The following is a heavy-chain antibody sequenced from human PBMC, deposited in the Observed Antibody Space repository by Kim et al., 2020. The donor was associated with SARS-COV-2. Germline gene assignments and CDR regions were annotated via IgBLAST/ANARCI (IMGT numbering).Heavy chain of an antibody. Sequence: ASVKVSCKASGYTFTGYYMHWVRQAPGQGLEWMGWINPNSGGTNYAQKFQGRVTMTRDTSISTAYMELSRLRSDDTAVYYCARVRYSSGYLDYYYYGMDVWGQGTTVTVSS. D-gene: IGHD6-19*01. CDR1: GYTFTGYY. CDR2: INPNSGGT. V-gene: IGHV1-2*02. CDR3: ARVRYSSGYLDYYYYGMDV. J-gene: IGHJ6*02.